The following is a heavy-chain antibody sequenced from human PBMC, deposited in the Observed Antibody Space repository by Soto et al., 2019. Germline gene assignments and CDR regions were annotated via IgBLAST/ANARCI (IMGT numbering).Heavy chain of an antibody. CDR2: IKQDGSEK. CDR3: ARDQGTIWARSSGWYSDY. V-gene: IGHV3-7*01. CDR1: GFTFSSYW. D-gene: IGHD6-19*01. J-gene: IGHJ4*02. Sequence: EVQLVESGGGLVQPGGSLRLSCAASGFTFSSYWMSWVRQAPGKGLEWVANIKQDGSEKYYVDSVKGRFTISRDNAKNSLYLQMNSLRAEDTAVYYCARDQGTIWARSSGWYSDYWGQGTLVTVSS.